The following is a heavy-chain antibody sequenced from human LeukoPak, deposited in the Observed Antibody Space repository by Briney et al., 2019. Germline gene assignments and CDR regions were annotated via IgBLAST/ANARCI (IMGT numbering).Heavy chain of an antibody. CDR2: ISGRGGST. J-gene: IGHJ4*02. Sequence: PGGSLILSCAASGFTFTSYAMSWVRQAPGKGLEWVSAISGRGGSTYYADSVKGRFTISRDNSKSTLFLQMNSLRAEDTAVYYCAKDPRVGSRVATPCHWGQGTLVTVSS. CDR3: AKDPRVGSRVATPCH. CDR1: GFTFTSYA. V-gene: IGHV3-23*01. D-gene: IGHD5-24*01.